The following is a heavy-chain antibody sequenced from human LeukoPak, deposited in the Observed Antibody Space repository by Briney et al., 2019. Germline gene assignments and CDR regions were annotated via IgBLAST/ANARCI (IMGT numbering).Heavy chain of an antibody. CDR2: INPSGGST. V-gene: IGHV1-46*01. CDR1: GYTFTSYA. CDR3: ARDPNYHDSSGSDRKDNDY. J-gene: IGHJ4*02. Sequence: ASVKVSCKTSGYTFTSYAISWVRQAPGQGLEWMGIINPSGGSTNYAQNFQARVTMTRDTSTSTVYMELSSLRSDDTAVYYCARDPNYHDSSGSDRKDNDYWGQGTLVTVSS. D-gene: IGHD3-22*01.